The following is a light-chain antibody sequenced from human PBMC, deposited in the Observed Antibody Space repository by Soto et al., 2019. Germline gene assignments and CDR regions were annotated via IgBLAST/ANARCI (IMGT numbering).Light chain of an antibody. Sequence: VMTQAPATLSVSPGERATLSCRASQTINNNVAWYQLKDGQVPRLVIYGASTRATDIQARFSGSGSGTEFTLTISSLQPEDFATYYCLQDYNYPWTFGQGTKVDNK. V-gene: IGKV3-15*01. CDR1: QTINNN. CDR3: LQDYNYPWT. J-gene: IGKJ1*01. CDR2: GAS.